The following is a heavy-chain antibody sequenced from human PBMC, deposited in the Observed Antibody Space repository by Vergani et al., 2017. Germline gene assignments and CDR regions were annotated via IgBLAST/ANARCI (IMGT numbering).Heavy chain of an antibody. D-gene: IGHD3-10*01. CDR3: ARELSYYYGSGSDDYNPYYYEGMDV. CDR2: IIPILGIA. Sequence: QVQLVQSGAEVKKPGSSVKVFCKASGGIFSSYTISWVRQAPGQGLEWMGRIIPILGIANYAQKFQGRVTITADKSTSTAYMELSSLRSEDTAVYFCARELSYYYGSGSDDYNPYYYEGMDVWGPGTTVTVSS. V-gene: IGHV1-69*09. CDR1: GGIFSSYT. J-gene: IGHJ6*02.